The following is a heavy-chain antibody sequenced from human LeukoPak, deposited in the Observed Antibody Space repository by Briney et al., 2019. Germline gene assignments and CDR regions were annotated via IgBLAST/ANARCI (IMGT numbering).Heavy chain of an antibody. V-gene: IGHV1-8*03. CDR3: ARWRGIVVVPAATYYFDY. CDR2: MNPNSGNT. D-gene: IGHD2-2*01. Sequence: GASVEVSCKASGYTFTSYDINWVRQATGQGLEWMGWMNPNSGNTGYAQKFQGRVTITRNTSISTAYMELSSLRSEDTAVYYCARWRGIVVVPAATYYFDYWGQGTLVTVSS. J-gene: IGHJ4*02. CDR1: GYTFTSYD.